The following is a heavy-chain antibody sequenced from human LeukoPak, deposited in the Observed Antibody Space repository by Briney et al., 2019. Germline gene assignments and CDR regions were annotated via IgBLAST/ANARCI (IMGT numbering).Heavy chain of an antibody. J-gene: IGHJ4*02. CDR1: GFTFSSYA. CDR2: ISGSGGST. V-gene: IGHV3-23*01. Sequence: GGSLRLSCAASGFTFSSYAMSWVRQAPGKGLEWVSAISGSGGSTYYADSVKGRSTISRDNSKNTLYLQMTSLRAEDTAVYYCAKGEAVPMVRGDLLDYWGQGTLVTVSS. CDR3: AKGEAVPMVRGDLLDY. D-gene: IGHD3-10*01.